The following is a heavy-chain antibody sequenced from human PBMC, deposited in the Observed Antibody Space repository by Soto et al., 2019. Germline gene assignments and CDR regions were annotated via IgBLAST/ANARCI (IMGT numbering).Heavy chain of an antibody. V-gene: IGHV4-34*01. D-gene: IGHD3-9*01. CDR2: INHSGST. CDR3: ARGLLRYFDSLWYSPTQSYYFVY. Sequence: SETLSLTCAVYGGSFSGYYWSWIRQPPGKGLEWIGEINHSGSTNYNPSLKSRVTISVDTSKNQFSLKLSSVTAADTAVYYCARGLLRYFDSLWYSPTQSYYFVYWGQGTLVTVSS. CDR1: GGSFSGYY. J-gene: IGHJ4*02.